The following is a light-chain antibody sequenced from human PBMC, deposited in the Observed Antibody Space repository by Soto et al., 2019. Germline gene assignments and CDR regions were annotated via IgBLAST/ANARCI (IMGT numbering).Light chain of an antibody. V-gene: IGKV3-15*01. CDR3: QQSNNWPKT. J-gene: IGKJ1*01. CDR2: DAS. CDR1: QSVSSS. Sequence: ELVITQSPATLSVSPGETATLSCRASQSVSSSLAWYQQKPGQAPRLLISDASTRAAGLPARFSGSGSGTEFTLTISSLQSEDFAVYFCQQSNNWPKTFGQGTKVDIK.